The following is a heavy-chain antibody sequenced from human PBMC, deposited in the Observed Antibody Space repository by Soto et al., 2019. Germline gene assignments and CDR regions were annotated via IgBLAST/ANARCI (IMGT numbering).Heavy chain of an antibody. D-gene: IGHD5-18*01. Sequence: VQLLQSGGGLVQPGGSLTLSCGVSGFPFAPSTMSWVRQAPGKGLEWVAVISYHGSNKDYADSVKGRFTISRDNSKNTLYLQMNSLRGEDTAVYYCAKDRQLGSSLYYFDYWGQGTLVTVSS. J-gene: IGHJ4*02. CDR3: AKDRQLGSSLYYFDY. V-gene: IGHV3-30*04. CDR1: GFPFAPST. CDR2: ISYHGSNK.